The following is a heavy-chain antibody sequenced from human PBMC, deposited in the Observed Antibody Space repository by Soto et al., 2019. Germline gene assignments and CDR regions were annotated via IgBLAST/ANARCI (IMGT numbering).Heavy chain of an antibody. J-gene: IGHJ5*02. V-gene: IGHV1-69*01. D-gene: IGHD6-13*01. CDR2: IIPVFGTV. CDR3: ARDNPYTNSFGNWFDP. Sequence: QVRLVQSGAEVKKPGSSVKVSCKASGGTFSNYAITWLRLDPGQGLEWLGGIIPVFGTVNYAQKFQGRVTITADESPSTAYMELNRLRSEDTAVYYCARDNPYTNSFGNWFDPWGQGTLVIVS. CDR1: GGTFSNYA.